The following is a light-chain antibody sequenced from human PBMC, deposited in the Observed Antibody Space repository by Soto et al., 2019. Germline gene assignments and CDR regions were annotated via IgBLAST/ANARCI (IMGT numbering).Light chain of an antibody. CDR3: SSYTSSSTLYV. CDR1: SSDVGSYTY. V-gene: IGLV2-14*01. CDR2: EVN. J-gene: IGLJ1*01. Sequence: QSALTQPAPVSGSPRQSITISCTGASSDVGSYTYVSWYQQHPGKAPKLMIYEVNNRPSGVSNRFSGSKSGNTASLTISGLQAEDEADYYCSSYTSSSTLYVFGTGTKLTVL.